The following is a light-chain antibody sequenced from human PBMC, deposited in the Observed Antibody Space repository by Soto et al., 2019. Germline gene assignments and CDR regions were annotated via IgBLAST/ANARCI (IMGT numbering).Light chain of an antibody. CDR3: QSYDSSLSGSV. J-gene: IGLJ3*02. CDR1: SSKIGAGYD. CDR2: GNS. Sequence: QLVLTQPPSVSGAPGQRVTISCTGSSSKIGAGYDVHWYQQLPGTAPKLLSYGNSNRPSGVPDRFSGSKSGTSASLAITGLQAEDEADYYCQSYDSSLSGSVFGGGTKLTVL. V-gene: IGLV1-40*01.